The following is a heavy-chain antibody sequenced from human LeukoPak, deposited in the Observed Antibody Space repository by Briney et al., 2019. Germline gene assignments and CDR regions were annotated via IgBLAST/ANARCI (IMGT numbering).Heavy chain of an antibody. CDR1: GYIFTSYY. J-gene: IGHJ4*02. D-gene: IGHD3-22*01. CDR2: INPNSGGT. V-gene: IGHV1-2*02. CDR3: ARDYYDSSGYLGY. Sequence: GASVKVSCKASGYIFTSYYMHWVRQAPGQGLEWMGWINPNSGGTNYAQKFQGRVTMTRDTSISTAYMELSRLRSDDTAVYYCARDYYDSSGYLGYWGQGTLVTVSS.